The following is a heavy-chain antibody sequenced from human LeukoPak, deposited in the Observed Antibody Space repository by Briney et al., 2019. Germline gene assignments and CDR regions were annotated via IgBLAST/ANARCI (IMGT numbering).Heavy chain of an antibody. V-gene: IGHV4-34*01. CDR2: INHSGST. D-gene: IGHD3-9*01. CDR1: GGSFSGYY. J-gene: IGHJ3*01. CDR3: ARDFDNGHLDAFDL. Sequence: KPSETLSLTCAVYGGSFSGYYWSWIRQLPGKGLEWIGEINHSGSTNYNPSLKSRVTISVDTSQNQFSLKLNSVTAADTAVYYCARDFDNGHLDAFDLWGQGAKVIVSS.